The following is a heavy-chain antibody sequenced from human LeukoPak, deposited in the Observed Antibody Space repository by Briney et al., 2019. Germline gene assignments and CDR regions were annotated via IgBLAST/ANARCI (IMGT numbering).Heavy chain of an antibody. CDR1: GFTFSNSW. Sequence: GGSLRLSCAASGFTFSNSWMSWVRQAPGKGLEWIGCIKCKTDGGTTDYAAPVKGRFTISRDDSKNTLYLQMNSLKTEDTAVYYCTTDYYDSSGYYLQPFDYWGQGTLVTVSS. CDR2: IKCKTDGGTT. V-gene: IGHV3-15*01. D-gene: IGHD3-22*01. J-gene: IGHJ4*02. CDR3: TTDYYDSSGYYLQPFDY.